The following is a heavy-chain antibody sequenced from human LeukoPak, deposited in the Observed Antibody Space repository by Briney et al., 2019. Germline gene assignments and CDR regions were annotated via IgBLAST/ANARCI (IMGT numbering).Heavy chain of an antibody. CDR2: ISAYNGNT. J-gene: IGHJ4*02. V-gene: IGHV1-18*01. Sequence: ASVKVSCKASGDTFTSYGISWVRQAPGQGLEWMGWISAYNGNTNYAQKLQGRVTMTTDTSTSTAYMELRSLRSDDTAVYYCARDYRDVLLWFGELSKWGQGTLVTVSS. CDR3: ARDYRDVLLWFGELSK. CDR1: GDTFTSYG. D-gene: IGHD3-10*01.